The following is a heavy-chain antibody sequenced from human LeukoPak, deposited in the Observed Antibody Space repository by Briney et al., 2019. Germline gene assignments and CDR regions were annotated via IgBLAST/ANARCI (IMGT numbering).Heavy chain of an antibody. CDR3: ARVSTYYDSSGYKGDAFDI. J-gene: IGHJ3*02. D-gene: IGHD3-22*01. V-gene: IGHV4-59*01. Sequence: SETLSLTCTVSGAPISTYGWSWIPQPPGKGLEWIGSIFYSGSTNYNPPLKSRCTISVDTSKNPSTLKLSSVTAADTAVYYCARVSTYYDSSGYKGDAFDIWGEGTMGTVSS. CDR2: IFYSGST. CDR1: GAPISTYG.